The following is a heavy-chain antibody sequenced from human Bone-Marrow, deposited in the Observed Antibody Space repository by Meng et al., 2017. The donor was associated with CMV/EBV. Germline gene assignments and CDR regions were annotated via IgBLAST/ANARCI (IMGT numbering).Heavy chain of an antibody. CDR1: GFTFSSYS. V-gene: IGHV3-48*04. Sequence: GESMKISCAASGFTFSSYSMNWVRQAPGKGLEWVSYISSSGSTIYYADSVKGRFTISRDNAKNSLYLQMNSLRAEDTAVYYCARGVRYCSSTSCLWFDYWGQGTLVTVSS. D-gene: IGHD2-2*01. CDR2: ISSSGSTI. CDR3: ARGVRYCSSTSCLWFDY. J-gene: IGHJ4*02.